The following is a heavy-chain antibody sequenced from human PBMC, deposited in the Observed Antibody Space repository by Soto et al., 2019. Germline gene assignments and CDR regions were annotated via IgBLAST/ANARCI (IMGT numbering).Heavy chain of an antibody. D-gene: IGHD5-18*01. V-gene: IGHV3-30-3*01. CDR1: GFTFSSYA. Sequence: QVQLVESGGGVVQPGRSLRLSCAASGFTFSSYAMHWVRQAPGKGLEWVAVISHDGTNKYYADSVKGRFTISRDKSKNKLYLQMNSLRAEDMAVYYSARENRIQVWSPANFDYWGQGTLVIVSS. CDR2: ISHDGTNK. CDR3: ARENRIQVWSPANFDY. J-gene: IGHJ4*02.